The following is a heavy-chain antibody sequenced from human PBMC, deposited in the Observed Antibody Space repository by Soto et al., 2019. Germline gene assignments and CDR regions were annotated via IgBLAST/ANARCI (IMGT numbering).Heavy chain of an antibody. D-gene: IGHD2-21*01. CDR2: INPNSGGT. CDR3: ARANSIRPYYYNMDV. Sequence: QVQLVQSGAEVEKPGASVKVSCKASGYTFTAYYIHWVRQARGQGLEWLGWINPNSGGTYYSQKFQAWITLTRDPSINTAYMELTRLRSDDTAVYYCARANSIRPYYYNMDVWGQGTTVTVSS. J-gene: IGHJ6*02. CDR1: GYTFTAYY. V-gene: IGHV1-2*04.